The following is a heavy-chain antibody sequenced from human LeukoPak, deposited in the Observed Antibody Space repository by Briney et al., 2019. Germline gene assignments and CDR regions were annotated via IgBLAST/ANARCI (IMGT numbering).Heavy chain of an antibody. D-gene: IGHD1-1*01. V-gene: IGHV3-48*03. Sequence: GGSLRLSCAASGFTFISYEMNWVRQAPGKGLEWVSYISSSGTTIHYADSVKGRFTISRDNAKNSLYLQMNSLRAEDTAVYYCARALTTNWYYFDYWGQGTLVTVSS. CDR3: ARALTTNWYYFDY. CDR1: GFTFISYE. CDR2: ISSSGTTI. J-gene: IGHJ4*02.